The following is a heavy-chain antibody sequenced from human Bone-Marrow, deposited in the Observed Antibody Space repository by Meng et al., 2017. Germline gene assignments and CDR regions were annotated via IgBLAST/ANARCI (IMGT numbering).Heavy chain of an antibody. D-gene: IGHD6-13*01. V-gene: IGHV4-59*01. Sequence: SETLSLTCTVSGGSISSYYWSWIRQRPGKGLEWIRYIYYSGSTTYNPSLKSRVTISVDTSKNQFSLKLSSVTAADTAVYYCASDIGSSKNYWGQGTLVTVSS. CDR3: ASDIGSSKNY. J-gene: IGHJ4*02. CDR1: GGSISSYY. CDR2: IYYSGST.